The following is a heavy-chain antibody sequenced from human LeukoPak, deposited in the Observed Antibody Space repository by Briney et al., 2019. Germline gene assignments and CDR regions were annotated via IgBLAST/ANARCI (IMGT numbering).Heavy chain of an antibody. J-gene: IGHJ4*02. Sequence: GGSLRLSCAASGVTFSSYWMSWVRQAPGKGLEWVANIKQDGSEKYYVDSVKGRFTISRDNAKNSLYLQMNSLRAEDTAVYYCARGRSNGWFYWGQGTLVTVSS. CDR2: IKQDGSEK. D-gene: IGHD2-8*01. V-gene: IGHV3-7*01. CDR3: ARGRSNGWFY. CDR1: GVTFSSYW.